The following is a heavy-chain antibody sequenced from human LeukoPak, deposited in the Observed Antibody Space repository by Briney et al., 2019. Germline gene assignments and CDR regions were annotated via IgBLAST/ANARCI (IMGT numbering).Heavy chain of an antibody. Sequence: PGGSLRLSCTTSGLTLSHHGMHWVRQAPGRGLEWVAFIWYDGRNKNYADYVKGRFTLSRDNSKNMVYLQMNSLRVEDTAVYHCVTGSSGTSLLVYFDSWGQGTLVTVSS. CDR1: GLTLSHHG. D-gene: IGHD1-7*01. CDR3: VTGSSGTSLLVYFDS. CDR2: IWYDGRNK. V-gene: IGHV3-30*02. J-gene: IGHJ4*02.